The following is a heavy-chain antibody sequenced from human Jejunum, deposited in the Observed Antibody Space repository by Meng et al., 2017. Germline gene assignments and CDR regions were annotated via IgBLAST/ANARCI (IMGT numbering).Heavy chain of an antibody. D-gene: IGHD5-12*01. J-gene: IGHJ5*02. CDR3: ARDLLGPAIAASGYFDP. CDR2: IYHTGST. Sequence: QVQLQEPGPGLVKPSGSLSLTCAVSGGSISDRNWWSWVRQPPGKGLEWIGEIYHTGSTNYNPSLKSRVTMSLDKSKNQFFLDLTSVTAADTAVYYCARDLLGPAIAASGYFDPWGQGTLVTVSS. CDR1: GGSISDRNW. V-gene: IGHV4-4*02.